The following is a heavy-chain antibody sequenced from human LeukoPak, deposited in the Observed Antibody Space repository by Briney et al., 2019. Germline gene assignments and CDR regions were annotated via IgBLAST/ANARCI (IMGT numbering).Heavy chain of an antibody. Sequence: GGSLRLSCAASGFTFSSYSMNWVRQAPGKGLEWLSYITSSSSPIYYADSVKGRFTISRDNAKNSLYLQMNSLRAEDTAVYYCARDNAGYDYWGQGTLVTVSS. J-gene: IGHJ4*02. CDR3: ARDNAGYDY. CDR2: ITSSSSPI. V-gene: IGHV3-48*01. CDR1: GFTFSSYS. D-gene: IGHD5-12*01.